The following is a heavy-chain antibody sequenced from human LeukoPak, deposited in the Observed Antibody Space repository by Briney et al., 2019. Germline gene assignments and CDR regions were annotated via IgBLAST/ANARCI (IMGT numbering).Heavy chain of an antibody. V-gene: IGHV3-23*01. CDR2: ISGSGGST. D-gene: IGHD3-10*01. J-gene: IGHJ4*02. CDR3: AKWPAYYYGSGSYLDY. Sequence: GGSLRLSCAASGFTFSSYAMSWVRQAPGKGLEWVSAISGSGGSTYYADSVKGRFTISRDNSKNTLYLQMNSLRAEDTAVYYCAKWPAYYYGSGSYLDYWGQGTLVTASS. CDR1: GFTFSSYA.